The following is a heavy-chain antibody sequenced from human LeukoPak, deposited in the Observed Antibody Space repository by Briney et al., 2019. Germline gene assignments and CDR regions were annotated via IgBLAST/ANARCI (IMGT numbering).Heavy chain of an antibody. D-gene: IGHD6-19*01. CDR3: ARPETQYSSGLDGFDI. J-gene: IGHJ3*02. CDR2: INSDGSRT. CDR1: GFTFSTYW. Sequence: PGRSLTLSCEASGFTFSTYWMHWVRQAPGKGLVWVSRINSDGSRTTYADSVKGRFTISRDNAKNTLYLQMNSLRTEDTAVYYCARPETQYSSGLDGFDIWGQGTMVTVSS. V-gene: IGHV3-74*01.